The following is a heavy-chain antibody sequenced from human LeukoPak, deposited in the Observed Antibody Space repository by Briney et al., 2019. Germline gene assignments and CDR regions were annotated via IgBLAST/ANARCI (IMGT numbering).Heavy chain of an antibody. CDR2: TYYSGST. J-gene: IGHJ4*02. Sequence: SETLSLTCTVSGGSISSYYWSWIRQPPGKGLEWIGYTYYSGSTNYNPSLKSRVTISVDTSKNQFSLKLSSVTAADTAVYYCARAGGIVGAIDFDYWGQGTLVTVSS. D-gene: IGHD1-26*01. CDR1: GGSISSYY. CDR3: ARAGGIVGAIDFDY. V-gene: IGHV4-59*01.